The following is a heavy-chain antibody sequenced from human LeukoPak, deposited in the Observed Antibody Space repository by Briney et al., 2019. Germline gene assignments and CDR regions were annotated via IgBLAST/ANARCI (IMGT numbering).Heavy chain of an antibody. CDR1: GFTFSSYA. Sequence: GGSLRLSCAASGFTFSSYAMSWVRQAPGKGLEWVSAISGSGGSTYYADSVKGRFTISRDNSKNTLYPQMNSLRAEDTAVYYCAKEDLIVVVVAATRGAFDIWGQGTMVTVSS. CDR2: ISGSGGST. CDR3: AKEDLIVVVVAATRGAFDI. D-gene: IGHD2-15*01. V-gene: IGHV3-23*01. J-gene: IGHJ3*02.